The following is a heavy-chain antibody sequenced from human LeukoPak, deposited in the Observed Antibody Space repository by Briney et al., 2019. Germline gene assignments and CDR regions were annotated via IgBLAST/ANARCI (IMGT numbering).Heavy chain of an antibody. CDR1: GFTFSSYG. D-gene: IGHD2-2*02. CDR2: ISSSSSYI. CDR3: ARDSRYCSSTSCYTEDH. Sequence: PGGSLRLSCAASGFTFSSYGMNWVRQAPGKGLEWVSSISSSSSYIYYADSVKGRFTISRDNAKNSLYLQMNSLRAEETAVYYCARDSRYCSSTSCYTEDHWGQGTLVTVSS. J-gene: IGHJ4*02. V-gene: IGHV3-21*01.